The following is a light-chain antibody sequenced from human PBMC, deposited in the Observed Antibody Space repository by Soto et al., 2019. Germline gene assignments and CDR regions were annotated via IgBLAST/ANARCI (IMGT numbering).Light chain of an antibody. J-gene: IGKJ4*01. CDR1: QSVLYSSNDKNY. CDR2: WAS. V-gene: IGKV4-1*01. Sequence: DIVMTQSPDSLAVSRGERATINCKSSQSVLYSSNDKNYVAWYQQKPGQPPKLLIYWASTRESGVPDRFSGSGSGTEFTLTLSSLQAEDVAVYYCQQYYTTPPITFGGGTKVEIK. CDR3: QQYYTTPPIT.